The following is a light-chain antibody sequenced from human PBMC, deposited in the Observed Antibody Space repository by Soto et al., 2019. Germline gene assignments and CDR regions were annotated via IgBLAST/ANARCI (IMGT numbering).Light chain of an antibody. V-gene: IGKV3-20*01. CDR2: GAS. CDR1: QSVGSNY. Sequence: EIVLTQSPGTLSLSPGERATLSCRASQSVGSNYLAWYQQTPGQAPRLLIHGASTRATGIPDRFSGSGSGTDFTLTLSRLESEDSAVYYCHQYASSPLTFDQGTRLEIK. J-gene: IGKJ5*01. CDR3: HQYASSPLT.